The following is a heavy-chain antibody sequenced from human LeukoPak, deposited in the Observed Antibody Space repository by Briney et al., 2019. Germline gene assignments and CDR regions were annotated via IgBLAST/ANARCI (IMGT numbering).Heavy chain of an antibody. CDR2: INPDSGVT. D-gene: IGHD4-17*01. Sequence: ASVKVSCKASGYTFTDYYMHWVRQAPGQGFEWMGWINPDSGVTNYAQKFEGRVTMTGDMSISTAYMDLTSLRSDDTAVYYCAKENYGDGNWFDSWGQGTLVTVSS. CDR3: AKENYGDGNWFDS. V-gene: IGHV1-2*02. J-gene: IGHJ5*01. CDR1: GYTFTDYY.